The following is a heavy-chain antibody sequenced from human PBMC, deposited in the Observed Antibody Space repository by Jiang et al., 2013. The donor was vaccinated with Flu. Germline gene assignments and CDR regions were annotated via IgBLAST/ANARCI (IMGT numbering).Heavy chain of an antibody. D-gene: IGHD3-9*01. CDR3: VTYYDILTGYHVVDY. J-gene: IGHJ4*02. V-gene: IGHV4-39*01. CDR2: IYYSGST. Sequence: PGLVKPSETLSLTCTVSGGSISSSSYYWGWIRQPPGKGLEWIGSIYYSGSTYYNPSLKSRVTISVDTSKNQFSLKLSSVTAADTAVYYCVTYYDILTGYHVVDYWGQGTLVTVSS. CDR1: GGSISSSSYY.